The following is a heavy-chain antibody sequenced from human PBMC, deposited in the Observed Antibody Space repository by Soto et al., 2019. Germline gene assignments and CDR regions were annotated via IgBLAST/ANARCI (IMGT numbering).Heavy chain of an antibody. Sequence: SETLSLTCTVSGGSISSYYWSWIRQPAGKGLEWIGRIYTGGSTNYNPSLKSRVTMSVDTSKNQFSLKLNSVTAADTAVYYCVRDYDFWTGSFGMDVWGQGTTVTVSS. CDR1: GGSISSYY. CDR2: IYTGGST. J-gene: IGHJ6*02. V-gene: IGHV4-4*07. D-gene: IGHD3-3*01. CDR3: VRDYDFWTGSFGMDV.